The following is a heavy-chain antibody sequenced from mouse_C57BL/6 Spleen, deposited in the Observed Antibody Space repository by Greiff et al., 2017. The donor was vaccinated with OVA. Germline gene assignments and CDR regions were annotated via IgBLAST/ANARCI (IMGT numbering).Heavy chain of an antibody. CDR3: ASTPSHAPFAY. CDR2: IYPGDGET. CDR1: GYTFTSYW. J-gene: IGHJ3*01. V-gene: IGHV1-61*01. Sequence: QVQLKQPGAELVRPGASVKLSCKASGYTFTSYWMDWVKQRPGQGLEWIGNIYPGDGETHYNQKFKGKATLTVDKSSSTAYMQLSSLTSEDSAVSYCASTPSHAPFAYWGQGTLVTVSA.